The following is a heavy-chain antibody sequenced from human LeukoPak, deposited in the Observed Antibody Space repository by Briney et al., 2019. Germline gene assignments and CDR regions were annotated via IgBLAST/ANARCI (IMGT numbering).Heavy chain of an antibody. CDR1: GGSISSYY. CDR3: ARDGLWIQNAFDI. D-gene: IGHD5-18*01. Sequence: SETLSLTCTVSGGSISSYYWSWIRQPAGKGLEWIGRIHTSGSTNYNPSLKSRVTMSVDTSKNQCSLKLSSVTAADTAVYYCARDGLWIQNAFDIWGQGTMVTVSS. CDR2: IHTSGST. V-gene: IGHV4-4*07. J-gene: IGHJ3*02.